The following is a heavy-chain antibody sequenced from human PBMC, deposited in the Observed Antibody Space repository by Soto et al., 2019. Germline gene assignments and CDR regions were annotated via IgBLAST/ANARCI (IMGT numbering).Heavy chain of an antibody. Sequence: VQMVQSAAEVKEPGSSVKVSCTNSGDTFSHYVMSWVRQAPGQGLEWMGSLAPISGSPNYAERFEGRLTISADAGTSTMYMELRSLKYDDTAVYYCARIGVGSRRWGQGTMVTVSS. D-gene: IGHD1-26*01. CDR2: LAPISGSP. J-gene: IGHJ3*01. V-gene: IGHV1-69*18. CDR3: ARIGVGSRR. CDR1: GDTFSHYV.